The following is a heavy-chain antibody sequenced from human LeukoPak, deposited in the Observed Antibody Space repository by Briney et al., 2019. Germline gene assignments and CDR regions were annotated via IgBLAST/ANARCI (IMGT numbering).Heavy chain of an antibody. CDR1: GFTFSDYW. J-gene: IGHJ6*02. Sequence: GGSLRLSCAASGFTFSDYWMSWVRQAPGKGLDWVANIDHIEREKYYVDSVKGRFTISRDNAKNSLYLQINSLRADDTGVYYCARDLSYGTRRFYGMDVWGQGTTVTVSS. D-gene: IGHD5-18*01. V-gene: IGHV3-7*03. CDR2: IDHIEREK. CDR3: ARDLSYGTRRFYGMDV.